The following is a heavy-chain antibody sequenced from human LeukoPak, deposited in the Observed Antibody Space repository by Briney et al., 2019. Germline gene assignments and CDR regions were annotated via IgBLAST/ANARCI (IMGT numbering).Heavy chain of an antibody. V-gene: IGHV4-4*07. CDR2: IYTSGST. D-gene: IGHD6-13*01. CDR1: GGSISSYY. CDR3: AKELYSSSWYFFDY. Sequence: SETLSLTCTVSGGSISSYYWSWIRQPAGKELEWIGRIYTSGSTNYNPSLKSRVTMSVDTSKNQFSLKLSSVTAADTAVYYCAKELYSSSWYFFDYWGQGTLVTVSS. J-gene: IGHJ4*02.